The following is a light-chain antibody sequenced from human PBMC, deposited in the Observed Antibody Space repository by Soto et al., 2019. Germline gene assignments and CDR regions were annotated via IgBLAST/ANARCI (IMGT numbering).Light chain of an antibody. CDR1: QGISSW. Sequence: IQMTQSPSSVSASVGDRVTITGRARQGISSWLACYQHKPGKAPKLLIYASSSLQSGFPSRFSDSGSGTDFTLNISSLKPEDFATYYCPQPNSYPLTFGHQTQVEIK. CDR2: ASS. J-gene: IGKJ1*01. V-gene: IGKV1-12*01. CDR3: PQPNSYPLT.